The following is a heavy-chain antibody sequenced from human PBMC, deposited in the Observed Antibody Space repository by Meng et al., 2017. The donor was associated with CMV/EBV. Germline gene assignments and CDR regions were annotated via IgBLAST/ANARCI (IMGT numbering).Heavy chain of an antibody. D-gene: IGHD3-3*01. V-gene: IGHV3-74*01. Sequence: GESLKISCAASGFTFSSYWMHWVRQAPGKGLVWVSRINSDGSSTSYADSVKGRFTISRDNAKNTLYLQMNSLRAGDTAVYYCARGARGLVLRFLEWLSVDYWGQGTLVTVSS. CDR3: ARGARGLVLRFLEWLSVDY. J-gene: IGHJ4*02. CDR1: GFTFSSYW. CDR2: INSDGSST.